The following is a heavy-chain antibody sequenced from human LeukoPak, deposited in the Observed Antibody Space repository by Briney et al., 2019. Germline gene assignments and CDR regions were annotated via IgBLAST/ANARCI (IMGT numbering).Heavy chain of an antibody. Sequence: GGSLRLSWAASGFTFSSYAMHWVRQAPGKGLEWVAVISYDGSNKYYADSVKGRFTISRDNSKNTLYLQMNSLRAEDTAVYYCARDLDYYDSSGYTPDNYFDYWGQGTLVTVSS. CDR2: ISYDGSNK. CDR1: GFTFSSYA. D-gene: IGHD3-22*01. V-gene: IGHV3-30-3*01. CDR3: ARDLDYYDSSGYTPDNYFDY. J-gene: IGHJ4*02.